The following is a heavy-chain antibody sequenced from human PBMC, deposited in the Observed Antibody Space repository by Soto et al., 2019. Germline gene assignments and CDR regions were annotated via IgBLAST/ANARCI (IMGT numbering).Heavy chain of an antibody. J-gene: IGHJ6*02. CDR2: INSGGNT. Sequence: EVQLVESGGTLVQPGGSLRLSCAASGFDASVNYMTWVRQAPVKGLEWVSAINSGGNTFYADSVKGRFTISRDNSKNTLYIQMNSLRVEDTAMYYCVRENYFYGMDVWGQGTAVTVSS. CDR3: VRENYFYGMDV. V-gene: IGHV3-66*01. CDR1: GFDASVNY.